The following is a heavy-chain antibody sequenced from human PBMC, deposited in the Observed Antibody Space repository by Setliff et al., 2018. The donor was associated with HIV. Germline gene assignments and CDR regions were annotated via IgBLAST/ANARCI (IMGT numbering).Heavy chain of an antibody. J-gene: IGHJ4*02. V-gene: IGHV4-38-2*02. CDR1: GYSISSGYY. CDR2: IYHSGST. CDR3: AREGDGIDF. Sequence: SETLSLTCAVSGYSISSGYYWGWIRQPPGKGLEWIGSIYHSGSTYSNPSLKSRVTISVDTSKNQFSLKLSSVTSADTAVYYCAREGDGIDFWGQGTMVTVSS. D-gene: IGHD2-21*02.